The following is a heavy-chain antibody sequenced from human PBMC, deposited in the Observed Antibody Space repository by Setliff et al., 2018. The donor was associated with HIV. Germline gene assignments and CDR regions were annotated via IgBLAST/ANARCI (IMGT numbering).Heavy chain of an antibody. CDR3: ARHGPMRDGYNHGAFDY. CDR1: GYSFTTSW. V-gene: IGHV5-51*01. CDR2: IFPADSDT. J-gene: IGHJ4*02. Sequence: GESLKISCNASGYSFTTSWIGRVRQMPGKGLEWMGIIFPADSDTTYSPSFQGQVTISADKSISTAYLQWSRLKASDTAMYYCARHGPMRDGYNHGAFDYWGQGTPVTVSS. D-gene: IGHD5-12*01.